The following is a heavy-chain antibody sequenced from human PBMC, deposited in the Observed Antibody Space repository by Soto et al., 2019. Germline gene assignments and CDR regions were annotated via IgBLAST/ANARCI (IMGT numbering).Heavy chain of an antibody. V-gene: IGHV4-31*03. J-gene: IGHJ1*01. D-gene: IGHD3-22*01. CDR2: IYYCGST. CDR1: GGSISSGGYY. CDR3: ARNYDSSGYGFQH. Sequence: SETLSLTCTVSGGSISSGGYYWSWIRQHPGKGLEWIGYIYYCGSTYYNPSLKSRVTISVDTSKNQFSLKLSSVTAADTAVYYCARNYDSSGYGFQHWGQGTLVTVSS.